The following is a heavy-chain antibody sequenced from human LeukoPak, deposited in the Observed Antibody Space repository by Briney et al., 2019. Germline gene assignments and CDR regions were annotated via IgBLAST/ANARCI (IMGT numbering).Heavy chain of an antibody. CDR1: GFTFNLYG. J-gene: IGHJ5*02. CDR3: AKDRGPYLGIDNNWFDP. D-gene: IGHD1-26*01. CDR2: ISGYGANT. V-gene: IGHV3-23*01. Sequence: GGSRRLSCAASGFTFNLYGMSWVRQVPGKGLEWVSGISGYGANTYYADSVKGRFTISRDNSENTVFLQMNSLTVEDTAVYHCAKDRGPYLGIDNNWFDPWGQGTLVIVSS.